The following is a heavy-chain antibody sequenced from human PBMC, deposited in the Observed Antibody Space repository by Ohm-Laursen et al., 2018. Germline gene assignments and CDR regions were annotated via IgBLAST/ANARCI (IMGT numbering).Heavy chain of an antibody. CDR3: AHRRSSTFDY. CDR2: IYGNDEK. Sequence: TQTLTLTCTFSGFSLTTSGVAVGWIRQPPGKALEWLALIYGNDEKRYSPSLKSRLTIAKDTSKNQVVLTVTNMDPMDTATYYCAHRRSSTFDYWGQGTLVTVSS. CDR1: GFSLTTSGVA. V-gene: IGHV2-5*01. J-gene: IGHJ4*02.